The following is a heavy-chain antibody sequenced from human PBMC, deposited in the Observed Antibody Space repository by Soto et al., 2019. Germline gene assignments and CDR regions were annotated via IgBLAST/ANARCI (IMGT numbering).Heavy chain of an antibody. CDR1: GFTFSSYS. D-gene: IGHD2-21*01. CDR3: ARVIAILDAFDI. CDR2: ISSSSSTI. Sequence: PGGSLRLSCAASGFTFSSYSMNWVRQAPGKGLEWVSYISSSSSTIYYADSVKGRFTISRDNAKNSLYLQMNSLRAEDTAVYHWARVIAILDAFDIWGKGTMVPVSS. J-gene: IGHJ3*02. V-gene: IGHV3-48*01.